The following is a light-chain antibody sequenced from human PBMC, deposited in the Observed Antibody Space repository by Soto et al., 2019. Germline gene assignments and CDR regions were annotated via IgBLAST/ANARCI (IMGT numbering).Light chain of an antibody. CDR2: DAS. J-gene: IGKJ1*01. V-gene: IGKV1-5*01. CDR3: QQYNSYSSGT. CDR1: QSISSW. Sequence: DIQMTQSPSTLSASVGDRVTITCRASQSISSWLAWYQQKPGKAPKLLIYDASSLESGVPSRFSGSGSGTEFTLTISSLQPDDFATSYCQQYNSYSSGTFGQGTKVEIK.